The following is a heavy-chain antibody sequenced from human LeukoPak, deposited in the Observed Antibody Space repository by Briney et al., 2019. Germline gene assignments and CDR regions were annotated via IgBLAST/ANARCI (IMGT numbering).Heavy chain of an antibody. D-gene: IGHD5-12*01. CDR3: ARVRGYEDLGYFDY. J-gene: IGHJ4*02. V-gene: IGHV4-4*02. Sequence: SETLSFTCAVSGGSISSSNWWGWVRQPPGKGLEWIGEIYHSGSTNYNPSLKSRVTISVDKSKNQFSLKLSSVTAADTAVYYCARVRGYEDLGYFDYWGQGTLVTVSS. CDR1: GGSISSSNW. CDR2: IYHSGST.